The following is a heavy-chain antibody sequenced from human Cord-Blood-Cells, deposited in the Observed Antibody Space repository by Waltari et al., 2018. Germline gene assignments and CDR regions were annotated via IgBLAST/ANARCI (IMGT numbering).Heavy chain of an antibody. CDR2: IIPIFGTA. CDR3: ARAATVVPAVANYYYYYMDV. Sequence: QVQLVQSGAEVKKPGSSVKVSCKASGGTFSSYAISWVRQAPGPGLEWMGGIIPIFGTANYAQKFQGRVTITADESTSTAYMELSSLRSEDTAVYYCARAATVVPAVANYYYYYMDVWGKGTTVTVSS. CDR1: GGTFSSYA. D-gene: IGHD2-2*01. V-gene: IGHV1-69*01. J-gene: IGHJ6*03.